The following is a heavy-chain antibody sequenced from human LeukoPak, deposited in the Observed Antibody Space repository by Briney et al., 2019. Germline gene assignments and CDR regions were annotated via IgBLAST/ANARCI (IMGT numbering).Heavy chain of an antibody. CDR2: IISDGSST. CDR1: GFTFSSYW. Sequence: GGSLRLSCAASGFTFSSYWMHWVRHAPGKGLVWVSRIISDGSSTSYADSVKCRFTISRYNAKNTLYLQMNSLRAEDTAVYYCASYTVTWGQGTLVTASS. V-gene: IGHV3-74*01. D-gene: IGHD2/OR15-2a*01. CDR3: ASYTVT. J-gene: IGHJ5*02.